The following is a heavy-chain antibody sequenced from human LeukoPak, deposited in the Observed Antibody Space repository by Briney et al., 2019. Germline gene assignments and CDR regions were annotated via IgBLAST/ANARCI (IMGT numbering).Heavy chain of an antibody. CDR2: VSPSGGRT. D-gene: IGHD2-2*01. CDR3: AKVRGVYCSSPACYYYDS. CDR1: GFTFSSYA. Sequence: GGSLRLSCGASGFTFSSYAMSWVRQTPGRGLEWVAGVSPSGGRTLYADSVEGRFTISRDNSNDIVYLQLSSLRAEDSALYYCAKVRGVYCSSPACYYYDSWGQGTPVTVSS. V-gene: IGHV3-23*01. J-gene: IGHJ4*02.